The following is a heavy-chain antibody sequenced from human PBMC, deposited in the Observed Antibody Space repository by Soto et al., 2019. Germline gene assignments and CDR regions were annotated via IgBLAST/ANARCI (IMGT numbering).Heavy chain of an antibody. CDR2: IYYGGST. CDR1: GGSISSYY. J-gene: IGHJ4*02. V-gene: IGHV4-59*01. Sequence: QVQLQESGPGLVKPSETLSLTCTVSGGSISSYYWSWIRQPPGKGLEGIGYIYYGGSTNYTPSLKSRVTISVDTSKHQFSLKLSSVTAADTAVYYCARGRSIAAARTYYFDYWGQGTLVTVSS. D-gene: IGHD6-13*01. CDR3: ARGRSIAAARTYYFDY.